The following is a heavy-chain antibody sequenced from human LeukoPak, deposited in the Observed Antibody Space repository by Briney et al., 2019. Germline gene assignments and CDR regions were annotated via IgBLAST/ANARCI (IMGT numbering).Heavy chain of an antibody. CDR2: ISYSGIT. J-gene: IGHJ4*02. V-gene: IGHV4-30-4*01. CDR1: GDSISSGDYY. Sequence: SQTLSLTCTVSGDSISSGDYYWCWIRQPPGKGLEWIGDISYSGITHYNPSLKSRVTMSVDTSKNLFSLKVNSVTAADTAVYYCARVLSDFWSGYYGFDYWGQGTLVTVSS. CDR3: ARVLSDFWSGYYGFDY. D-gene: IGHD3-3*01.